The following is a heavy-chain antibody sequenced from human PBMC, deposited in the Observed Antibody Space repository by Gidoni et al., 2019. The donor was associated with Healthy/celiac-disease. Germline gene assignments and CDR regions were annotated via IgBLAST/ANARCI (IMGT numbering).Heavy chain of an antibody. CDR2: ISNDGSNK. CDR3: AKILDYGGTLFDY. D-gene: IGHD4-17*01. CDR1: GFPFSSYG. V-gene: IGHV3-30*18. J-gene: IGHJ4*02. Sequence: VQLVESGGGVVQPGRSLRLSCAASGFPFSSYGMPWVRQAPGKGLEWVAVISNDGSNKYYADSVKGRFTISRDNSKNTLYLQMNSLRAEDTAVYYCAKILDYGGTLFDYWGQGTLVTVSS.